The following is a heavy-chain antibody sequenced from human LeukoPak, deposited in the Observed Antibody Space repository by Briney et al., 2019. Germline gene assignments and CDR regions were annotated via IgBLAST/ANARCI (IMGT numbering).Heavy chain of an antibody. CDR2: IFYSGST. CDR3: AKSNGYGLIDI. V-gene: IGHV4-39*07. J-gene: IGHJ3*02. D-gene: IGHD3-10*01. Sequence: NPSETLSLTCTVSGGSFSPYYWGWVRQPPGKALEWIGNIFYSGSTYYSPSLKSRVTISLDTSRNQFSLKLNSVTAADTAVYYCAKSNGYGLIDIWGQGTMVTVSS. CDR1: GGSFSPYY.